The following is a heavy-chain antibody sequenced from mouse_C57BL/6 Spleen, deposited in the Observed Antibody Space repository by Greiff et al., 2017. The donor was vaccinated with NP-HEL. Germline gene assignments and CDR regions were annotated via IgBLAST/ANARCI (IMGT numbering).Heavy chain of an antibody. CDR1: GYAFSSSW. D-gene: IGHD4-1*01. J-gene: IGHJ2*01. CDR2: IYPGDGDT. V-gene: IGHV1-82*01. Sequence: QVQLQQSGPELVKPGASVKISCKASGYAFSSSWMNWVKQRPGKGLEWIGRIYPGDGDTNYNGKFKGKATLTADKSSSTAYMQLSSRTSEDSAVYFCARGKDGTGSAFDYWGQGTTLTVSS. CDR3: ARGKDGTGSAFDY.